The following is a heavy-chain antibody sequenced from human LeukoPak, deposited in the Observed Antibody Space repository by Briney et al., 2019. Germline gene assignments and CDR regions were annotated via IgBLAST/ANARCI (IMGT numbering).Heavy chain of an antibody. CDR1: GISLSNYA. J-gene: IGHJ4*02. D-gene: IGHD3-10*01. CDR2: ISERGGST. CDR3: AKRGVVIRGILVIGYHQEAYHYDF. V-gene: IGHV3-23*01. Sequence: GGSLRLSCVVSGISLSNYAMTWVRQAPGKGLEWVSYISERGGSTTYADSVKGRYTISRDTSLNTLYLQMNNLRAEDTAVYFCAKRGVVIRGILVIGYHQEAYHYDFWGQGVLVTVSS.